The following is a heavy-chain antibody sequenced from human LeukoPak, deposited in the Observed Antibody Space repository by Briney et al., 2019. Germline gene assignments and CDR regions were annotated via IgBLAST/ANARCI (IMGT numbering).Heavy chain of an antibody. CDR1: GVSFYDDY. CDR3: TRMTAGHDY. CDR2: INHIVYT. V-gene: IGHV4-34*01. J-gene: IGHJ4*02. Sequence: SETLSLTCAVSGVSFYDDYCSGVRQTPGKGLEWSGEINHIVYTNDSPSLKSRVTLSIYTSRKQFSLSLRSVSVADTGIYYCTRMTAGHDYWGQGTLVTVSS. D-gene: IGHD2-21*02.